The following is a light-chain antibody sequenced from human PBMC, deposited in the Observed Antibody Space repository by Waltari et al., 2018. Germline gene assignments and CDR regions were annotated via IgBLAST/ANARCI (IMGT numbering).Light chain of an antibody. CDR3: CSYAGSSTFEI. CDR2: EVT. Sequence: QSALTQPASVSGSPGQSITISCSGRRSDIGSSSLVSWYQQHPGKAPKLMIYEVTKRPSGVSDRFSGSKSGNTAYLTISGLQADDEAHYHCCSYAGSSTFEIFGGGTKVTVL. CDR1: RSDIGSSSL. V-gene: IGLV2-23*02. J-gene: IGLJ2*01.